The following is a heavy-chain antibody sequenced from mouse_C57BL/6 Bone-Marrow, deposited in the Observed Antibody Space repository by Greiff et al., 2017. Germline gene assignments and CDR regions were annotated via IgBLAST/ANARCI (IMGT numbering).Heavy chain of an antibody. D-gene: IGHD2-1*01. Sequence: EVKLVESGGGLVQPGGSMKLSCAASGFTFSDAWMDWVRQSPEKGLEWVAEIRNKANNHATYYAESVKGRFTISRDDSKSSVYLQMNSLRAEDTGIYYCTSGGGNYRGGAMDYWGQGTSVTVSS. V-gene: IGHV6-6*01. J-gene: IGHJ4*01. CDR2: IRNKANNHAT. CDR1: GFTFSDAW. CDR3: TSGGGNYRGGAMDY.